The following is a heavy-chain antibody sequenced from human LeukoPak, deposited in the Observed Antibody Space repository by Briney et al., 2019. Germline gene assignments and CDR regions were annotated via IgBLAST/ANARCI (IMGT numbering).Heavy chain of an antibody. J-gene: IGHJ6*04. Sequence: GASVKVSCKASGGTFSSYAISWVRQAPGQGLEWMGGIIPIFGTANYAQKFQGRVTITADKSTSTAYMELSSLRSEDTAVYYCARSYPSGYRYGYGSYGMDVWGKGTTVTVSS. V-gene: IGHV1-69*06. CDR2: IIPIFGTA. CDR1: GGTFSSYA. D-gene: IGHD5-18*01. CDR3: ARSYPSGYRYGYGSYGMDV.